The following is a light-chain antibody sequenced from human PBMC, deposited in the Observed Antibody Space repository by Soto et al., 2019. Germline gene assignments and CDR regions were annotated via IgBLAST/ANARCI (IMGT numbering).Light chain of an antibody. CDR1: SSNIGSNT. V-gene: IGLV1-44*01. CDR2: SNN. CDR3: AAWDDSLNGPV. Sequence: QSVLTQPPSASGTPGQWVTISCSGSSSNIGSNTVNWYQQHPGTAPKLLIYSNNQRPSGVPDRFSGSKSGTSASLAISGLQSEDEADYYCAAWDDSLNGPVFGGGTKLTVL. J-gene: IGLJ2*01.